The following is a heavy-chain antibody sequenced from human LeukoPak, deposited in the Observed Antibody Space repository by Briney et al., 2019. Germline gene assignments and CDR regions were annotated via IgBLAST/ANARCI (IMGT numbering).Heavy chain of an antibody. J-gene: IGHJ4*02. D-gene: IGHD5-18*01. CDR1: GFTFSNYA. CDR2: ISDSGAST. CDR3: AKGGRGYSYGSLDY. V-gene: IGHV3-23*01. Sequence: PGGSLRLSCAASGFTFSNYAMSWVRQAPGKGLEWVSPISDSGASTYYADSVKGRFTISRDNSKNTLYLQMNGLRVEDSAVYYCAKGGRGYSYGSLDYWGQGTPVTVSS.